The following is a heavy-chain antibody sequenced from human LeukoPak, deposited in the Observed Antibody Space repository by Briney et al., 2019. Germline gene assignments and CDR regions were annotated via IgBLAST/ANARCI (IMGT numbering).Heavy chain of an antibody. V-gene: IGHV1-46*01. CDR3: ARGDYDLLTGSYSSFDY. Sequence: ASVKVSCKASGYTFTSYYMHWVRQAPGQGLEWMGIINPSGGSTSYAQKFQGRVTMTRDTSTSTVYMELSSLRSEDTAVYYCARGDYDLLTGSYSSFDYWGQGTLVTVSS. D-gene: IGHD3-9*01. CDR1: GYTFTSYY. J-gene: IGHJ4*02. CDR2: INPSGGST.